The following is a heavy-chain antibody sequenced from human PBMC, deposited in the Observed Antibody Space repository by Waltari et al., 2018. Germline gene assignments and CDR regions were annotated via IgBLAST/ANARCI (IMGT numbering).Heavy chain of an antibody. CDR2: VYYSVRG. Sequence: QVQLEESGPGLVRPSETLSLTCTLSGGSFSSHYWAWIRQSPGKPLEWIGQVYYSVRGPYNPSPQNRATISVDTTTNQVSLRLTSLTSADTAVYYCAREGEMGLRFGNRLYSYFYMDVWGKGTTVTVSS. CDR1: GGSFSSHY. J-gene: IGHJ6*03. D-gene: IGHD3-3*01. CDR3: AREGEMGLRFGNRLYSYFYMDV. V-gene: IGHV4-59*11.